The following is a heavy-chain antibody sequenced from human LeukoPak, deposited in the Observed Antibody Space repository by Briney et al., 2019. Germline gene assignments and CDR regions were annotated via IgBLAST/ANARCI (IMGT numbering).Heavy chain of an antibody. J-gene: IGHJ6*04. CDR2: ISSSGSTI. D-gene: IGHD3-10*02. CDR3: AELGITMFGGV. Sequence: GGSLRLSCAASGFPFSNYRVNWVRQAPAKGLEWVSPISSSGSTIYYADSVKHRFTIPRQNPKNSLYLQMNSLRAEDTAVYYCAELGITMFGGVWGKGTTVTISS. V-gene: IGHV3-48*04. CDR1: GFPFSNYR.